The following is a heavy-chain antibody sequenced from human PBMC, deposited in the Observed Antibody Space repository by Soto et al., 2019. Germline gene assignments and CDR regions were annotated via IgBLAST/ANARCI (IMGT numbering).Heavy chain of an antibody. CDR1: GYIFIHYY. D-gene: IGHD2-21*01. V-gene: IGHV1-46*01. CDR3: ARSLLKGDF. J-gene: IGHJ4*02. CDR2: INPNGGST. Sequence: QVQLVQSGAEVKKPGASVKVSCKASGYIFIHYYIHWVRQAPGQGLEWMAIINPNGGSTTYAQTFKCREHVTRDTSTDNVSLKLNSLGYVDTAEYFCARSLLKGDFWGQGTLVTVSS.